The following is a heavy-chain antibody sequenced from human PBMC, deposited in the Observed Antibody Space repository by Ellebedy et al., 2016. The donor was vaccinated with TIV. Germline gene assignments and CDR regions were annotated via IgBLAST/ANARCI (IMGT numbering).Heavy chain of an antibody. Sequence: GESLKISXAASGFTFSSYSMNWVRQAPGKGLEWVSYISSSSSTIYYADSVKGRFTISRDNAKNSLYLQMNSLRAEDTAVYYCARVAIFYVLTYYYGMDVWGQGTTVTVSS. D-gene: IGHD2/OR15-2a*01. CDR2: ISSSSSTI. V-gene: IGHV3-48*04. J-gene: IGHJ6*02. CDR3: ARVAIFYVLTYYYGMDV. CDR1: GFTFSSYS.